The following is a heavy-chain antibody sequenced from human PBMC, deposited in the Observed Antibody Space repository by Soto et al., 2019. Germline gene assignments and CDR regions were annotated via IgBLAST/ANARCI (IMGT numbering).Heavy chain of an antibody. V-gene: IGHV4-34*01. J-gene: IGHJ5*02. CDR2: INHSGST. D-gene: IGHD3-10*01. Sequence: QVQLQQWGAGLLKPSETLSLTCAVYGGSFSGYYWSWIRQPPGKGLEGIGEINHSGSTNYNPSLRSELTISAATSWNQCCRRLSSVTAAYTAVDFCVRGLPNDCGSGSDYRRNKCFVPMGQGTLVTVS. CDR1: GGSFSGYY. CDR3: VRGLPNDCGSGSDYRRNKCFVP.